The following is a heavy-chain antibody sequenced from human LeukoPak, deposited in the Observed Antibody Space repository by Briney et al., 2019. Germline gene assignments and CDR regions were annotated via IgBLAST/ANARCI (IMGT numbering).Heavy chain of an antibody. Sequence: GGSLRLSCAASGLSFSSYAMHWVRQAPGKGLEWVAVISYDGTEKYYGDSVKGRFTISRDNSKNTLYLQMNSLRAEDTAVYYCAKDYRGYTYGASDYWGQGTLVTVSS. D-gene: IGHD5-18*01. J-gene: IGHJ4*02. CDR2: ISYDGTEK. CDR1: GLSFSSYA. CDR3: AKDYRGYTYGASDY. V-gene: IGHV3-30-3*01.